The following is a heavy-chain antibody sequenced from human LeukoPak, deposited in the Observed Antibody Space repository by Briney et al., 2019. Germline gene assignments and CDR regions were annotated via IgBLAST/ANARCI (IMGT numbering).Heavy chain of an antibody. D-gene: IGHD5-24*01. Sequence: GGSLRLSCAASGFTFSGYTMNWVRQAPGKGLEWVSSISSSSSYIYSADSVKGRFTISRDNAKNSLYLQMSSLRAEDTAVYYCARDRDYYYGMDVWGQGTTVTVSS. V-gene: IGHV3-21*01. CDR3: ARDRDYYYGMDV. CDR1: GFTFSGYT. J-gene: IGHJ6*02. CDR2: ISSSSSYI.